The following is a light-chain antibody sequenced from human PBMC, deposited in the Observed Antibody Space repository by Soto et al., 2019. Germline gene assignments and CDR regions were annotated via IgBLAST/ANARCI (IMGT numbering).Light chain of an antibody. CDR3: QQYDSYSWT. CDR2: DVS. V-gene: IGKV1-5*01. Sequence: IQMTQAPSTLAASVLFIFTITFRASQSISTWLAWYQQKPGKAPKLLIYDVSSLESGVPSRFSGSGSGTEFILNISSLQPDDFATYYCQQYDSYSWTFDQGTKVDI. CDR1: QSISTW. J-gene: IGKJ1*01.